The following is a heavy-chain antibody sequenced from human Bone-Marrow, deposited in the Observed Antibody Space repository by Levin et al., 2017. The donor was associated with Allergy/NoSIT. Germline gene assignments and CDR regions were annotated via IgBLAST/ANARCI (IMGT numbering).Heavy chain of an antibody. J-gene: IGHJ4*02. CDR3: ARAGRYDY. Sequence: SETLSLTCTVSGDSISSSNYYWGWIRQPPGKGLEWIGSIYCSGNTYYNPSLKSRLTISVDTSKNQFSLKLRSVTAADTAVYYCARAGRYDYWGQGTLVTVSS. CDR2: IYCSGNT. D-gene: IGHD3-9*01. V-gene: IGHV4-39*07. CDR1: GDSISSSNYY.